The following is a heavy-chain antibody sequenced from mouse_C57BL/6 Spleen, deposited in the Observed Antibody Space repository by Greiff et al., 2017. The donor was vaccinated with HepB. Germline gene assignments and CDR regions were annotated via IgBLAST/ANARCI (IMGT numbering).Heavy chain of an antibody. J-gene: IGHJ3*01. V-gene: IGHV1-64*01. D-gene: IGHD1-1*01. Sequence: QVRLQQPGAELVKPGASVKLSCKASGYTFTSYWMHWVKQRPGQGLEWIGMIHPNSGSTNYNEKFKSKATLTVDKSSSTAYMQLSSLTSEDSAVYYCARGDYGSIPPGFAYWGQGTLVTVSA. CDR1: GYTFTSYW. CDR2: IHPNSGST. CDR3: ARGDYGSIPPGFAY.